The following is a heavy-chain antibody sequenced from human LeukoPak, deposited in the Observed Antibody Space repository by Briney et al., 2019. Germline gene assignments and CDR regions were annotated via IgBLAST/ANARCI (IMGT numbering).Heavy chain of an antibody. V-gene: IGHV3-7*01. D-gene: IGHD5-12*01. J-gene: IGHJ4*02. CDR1: GFTFNSYW. Sequence: GGTLTLSCAVSGFTFNSYWLSWVRRPPGTGLEWVADINQYGSDKYYADYVKGRFHISRHHAKNPLYLHMHSLGTEDTAVYYCAGGHKVDYWGQGTLVTVSS. CDR3: AGGHKVDY. CDR2: INQYGSDK.